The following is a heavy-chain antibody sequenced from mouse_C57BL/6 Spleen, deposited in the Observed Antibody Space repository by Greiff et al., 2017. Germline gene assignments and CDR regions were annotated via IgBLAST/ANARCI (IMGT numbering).Heavy chain of an antibody. CDR2: IDPSDSYT. Sequence: QVQLQQPGAELVRPGTSVKLSCKASGYTFTSYWMHWVKQRPGQGLEWIGVIDPSDSYTNYNQKFKGKATLTVDTSSSTAYMQLSSLTSEDSAVYYCARIVRGYFDVWGTGTTVTVSS. CDR1: GYTFTSYW. V-gene: IGHV1-59*01. CDR3: ARIVRGYFDV. J-gene: IGHJ1*03.